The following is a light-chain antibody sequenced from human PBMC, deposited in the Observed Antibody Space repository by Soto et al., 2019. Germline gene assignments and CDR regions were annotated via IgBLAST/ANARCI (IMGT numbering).Light chain of an antibody. CDR3: QQYYSTPDT. CDR2: WAS. V-gene: IGKV4-1*01. Sequence: DIVMTQSPDSLAVDLGERATINCKSSQSVLYSSNNNNYLAWYQQKPGQPPKLLIYWASTRESGVPDRFSGSGSGTDFTLTIGSLQAEDVAIYYCQQYYSTPDTFGQGTKVEI. CDR1: QSVLYSSNNNNY. J-gene: IGKJ2*01.